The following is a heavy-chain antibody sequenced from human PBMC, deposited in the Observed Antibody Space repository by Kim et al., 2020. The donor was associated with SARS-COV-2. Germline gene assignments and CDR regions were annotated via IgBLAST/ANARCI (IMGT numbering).Heavy chain of an antibody. Sequence: DSVKGRFTISRDNSKNTLYLQMNSLRAEDTAVYYCAKARYGYYYYYGMDVWGQGTTVTVSS. D-gene: IGHD1-1*01. J-gene: IGHJ6*02. CDR3: AKARYGYYYYYGMDV. V-gene: IGHV3-23*01.